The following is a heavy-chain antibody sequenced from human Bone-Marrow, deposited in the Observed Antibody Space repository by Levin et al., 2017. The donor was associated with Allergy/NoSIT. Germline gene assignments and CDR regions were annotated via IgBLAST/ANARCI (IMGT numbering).Heavy chain of an antibody. V-gene: IGHV3-20*04. D-gene: IGHD6-19*01. J-gene: IGHJ3*02. CDR1: GFNFEFFG. Sequence: ASVKVSCAASGFNFEFFGMSWVRQVPGKGLQWVSGINYNGGTTSYGDSAKGRFTVSRDNAKNSLYLQMSSLRGEDTALYYCARVFSSGWHQIDIWGRGTMVTVSS. CDR2: INYNGGTT. CDR3: ARVFSSGWHQIDI.